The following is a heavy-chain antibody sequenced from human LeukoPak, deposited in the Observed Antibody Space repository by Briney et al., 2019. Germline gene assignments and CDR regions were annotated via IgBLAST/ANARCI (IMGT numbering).Heavy chain of an antibody. J-gene: IGHJ5*02. V-gene: IGHV4-34*01. CDR3: ARVTSRLGRFDP. CDR1: GGSFSGYY. D-gene: IGHD1-14*01. Sequence: SETLSLTCAVYGGSFSGYYWSWIRQPPGKGLEWIGEINHSGSTNYNPSLKSRVTISVDTSKNQFSLKLRSVTAADTAVYYCARVTSRLGRFDPWGQGTLVTVSS. CDR2: INHSGST.